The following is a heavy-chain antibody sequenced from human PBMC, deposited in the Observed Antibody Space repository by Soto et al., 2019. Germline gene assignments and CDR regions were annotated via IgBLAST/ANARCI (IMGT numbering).Heavy chain of an antibody. CDR3: ARGLINYYDSSGYYYFDY. CDR2: IIPIFGTA. J-gene: IGHJ4*02. Sequence: ASVKVSCKASGGTFSSYAISWVRQAPGQGLEWMGGIIPIFGTANYAQKFQGRVTITADESTSTAYMELSSLRSEDTAVYYCARGLINYYDSSGYYYFDYWGQGTLVTVSS. D-gene: IGHD3-22*01. V-gene: IGHV1-69*13. CDR1: GGTFSSYA.